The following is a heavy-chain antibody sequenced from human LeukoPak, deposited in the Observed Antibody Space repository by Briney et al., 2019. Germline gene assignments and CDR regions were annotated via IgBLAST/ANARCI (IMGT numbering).Heavy chain of an antibody. CDR1: GFTFSGSA. J-gene: IGHJ4*02. Sequence: GGSLRLSCAASGFTFSGSAMHWVRQAPGKGLEWVSAISGSGGSTYYADSVKGRFTISRDNSKNTLYLQMNSLRAEDTAVYYCANLGDSSWVDYWGQGTLVTVSS. CDR3: ANLGDSSWVDY. CDR2: ISGSGGST. D-gene: IGHD6-13*01. V-gene: IGHV3-23*01.